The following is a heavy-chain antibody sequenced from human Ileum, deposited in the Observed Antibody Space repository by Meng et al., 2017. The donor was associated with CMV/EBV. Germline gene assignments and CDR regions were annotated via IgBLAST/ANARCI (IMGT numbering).Heavy chain of an antibody. CDR3: ARSPGWYSLDY. V-gene: IGHV4-4*01. CDR2: ISHSGDT. Sequence: TCAASGDSIGRRFWWSWVRQPPGKGLEWLGEISHSGDTKYKSSLQSRVTISADMTKNHFSLKLTSVTAADTGVYFCARSPGWYSLDYWGQGILVTVSS. D-gene: IGHD2-15*01. J-gene: IGHJ4*02. CDR1: GDSIGRRFW.